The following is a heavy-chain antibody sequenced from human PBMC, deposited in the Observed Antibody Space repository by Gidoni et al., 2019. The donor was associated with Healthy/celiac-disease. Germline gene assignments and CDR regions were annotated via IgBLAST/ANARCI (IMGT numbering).Heavy chain of an antibody. J-gene: IGHJ4*02. CDR3: ARDLGAVAGSADY. D-gene: IGHD6-19*01. CDR2: IYYSGST. Sequence: QLQLQESGPGLVKPSETLSLTCTVSGGSISSSSYYWGWIRQPPGKGLEWIGSIYYSGSTYYNPSLKSRVTISVDTSKNQFSLKLSSVTAADTAVYYCARDLGAVAGSADYWGQGTLVTVSS. CDR1: GGSISSSSYY. V-gene: IGHV4-39*07.